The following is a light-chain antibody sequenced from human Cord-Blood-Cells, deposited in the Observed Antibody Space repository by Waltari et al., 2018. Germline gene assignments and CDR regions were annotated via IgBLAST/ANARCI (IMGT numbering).Light chain of an antibody. Sequence: SYVLTRPPSVSVAPGNSARITCGGNNIGSKRVHWYQQKPGQAPVLVIYYDSDRPSGIPERFSGSNSGNTATLTISRVEAGDEADYYCQVWDSSSDHPVFGGGTKLTVL. CDR3: QVWDSSSDHPV. V-gene: IGLV3-21*04. J-gene: IGLJ3*02. CDR1: NIGSKR. CDR2: YDS.